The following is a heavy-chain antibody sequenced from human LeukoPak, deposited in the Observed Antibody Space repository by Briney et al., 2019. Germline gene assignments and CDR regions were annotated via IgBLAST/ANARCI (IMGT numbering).Heavy chain of an antibody. CDR1: GFTFSSYW. V-gene: IGHV3-74*01. CDR3: ARVDTAMVRTFDY. Sequence: PGGSLRLSCAASGFTFSSYWMHWVRQPPGKGLVWVPRINSDGYSTSYADSVKGRFTISRDNAKNTLYLQMNSLRAEDTAIYYCARVDTAMVRTFDYWGQGTLVTVSS. CDR2: INSDGYST. J-gene: IGHJ4*02. D-gene: IGHD5-18*01.